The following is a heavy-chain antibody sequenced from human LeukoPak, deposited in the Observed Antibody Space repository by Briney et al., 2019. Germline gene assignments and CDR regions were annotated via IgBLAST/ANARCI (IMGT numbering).Heavy chain of an antibody. V-gene: IGHV4-61*02. CDR2: IYTSGST. J-gene: IGHJ4*02. CDR1: GNSISSGDNY. CDR3: ARASYSYDINGWVPFDY. Sequence: PSETLSLTCTVSGNSISSGDNYWSWIRQPAGKGLEWIGRIYTSGSTNYNPSLKSRVAISGDTSKNQFSLRLSSVTAADTAVYYCARASYSYDINGWVPFDYWGQGTLVTVSS. D-gene: IGHD3-22*01.